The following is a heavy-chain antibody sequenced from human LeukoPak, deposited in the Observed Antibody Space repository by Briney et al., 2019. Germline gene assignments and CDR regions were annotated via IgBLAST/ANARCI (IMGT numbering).Heavy chain of an antibody. CDR1: GFTFNSYG. V-gene: IGHV3-48*04. Sequence: GGSLRLSCAASGFTFNSYGMTWFRQAPGKGLEWVSYISSSGSTIYYADSVKGRFTISRDNAKNSLYLQMNSLRAEDTAVYYCARSRVEQRRVPFDYWGQGTLVTVSS. D-gene: IGHD1/OR15-1a*01. CDR3: ARSRVEQRRVPFDY. J-gene: IGHJ4*02. CDR2: ISSSGSTI.